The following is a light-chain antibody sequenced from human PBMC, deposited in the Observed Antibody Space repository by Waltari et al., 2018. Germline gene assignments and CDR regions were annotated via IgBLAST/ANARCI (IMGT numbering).Light chain of an antibody. Sequence: QSALTQPASVSGSPGHSITISCTGTSSDVGGYNYVSWYQQHPGKAPKLMLYEVSNRPSGVSNRFAGPKSGNTASLTISGLQAEDEADYYCSSYTSSSTYVVFGGGTKLTVL. V-gene: IGLV2-14*01. CDR1: SSDVGGYNY. J-gene: IGLJ2*01. CDR2: EVS. CDR3: SSYTSSSTYVV.